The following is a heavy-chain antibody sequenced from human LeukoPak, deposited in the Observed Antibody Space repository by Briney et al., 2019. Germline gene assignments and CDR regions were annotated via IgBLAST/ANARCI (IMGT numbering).Heavy chain of an antibody. CDR2: NSGGST. V-gene: IGHV3-53*01. CDR3: ARRAGDYSHPYDY. Sequence: PGGSLRLSCAASGFTVSSNYMSWVRQAPGKGLEWVSFNSGGSTYYTDSVKGRFTISRDNSKNTLYLQMNSLRAEDTAVYYCARRAGDYSHPYDYWGQGILVTVSS. D-gene: IGHD3-22*01. J-gene: IGHJ4*02. CDR1: GFTVSSNY.